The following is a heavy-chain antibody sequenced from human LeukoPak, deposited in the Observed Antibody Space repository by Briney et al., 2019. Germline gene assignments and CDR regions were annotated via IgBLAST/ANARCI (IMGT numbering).Heavy chain of an antibody. V-gene: IGHV3-21*01. CDR3: ASLGIAAAGRDYFDY. CDR2: ISSSSSYI. Sequence: PGGSLRLSCAASGFTFDDYGMSWVRQAPGKGLEWVSSISSSSSYIYYADSVKGRFTISRDNAKNSLYLQMNSLRAEDTAVYYCASLGIAAAGRDYFDYWGQGTLVTVSS. D-gene: IGHD6-13*01. J-gene: IGHJ4*02. CDR1: GFTFDDYG.